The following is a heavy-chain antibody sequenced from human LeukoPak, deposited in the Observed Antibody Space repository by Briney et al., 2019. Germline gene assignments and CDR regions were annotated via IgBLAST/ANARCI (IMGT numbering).Heavy chain of an antibody. CDR2: INHSGST. CDR1: GGSFSGYY. CDR3: ARGYTAWFDP. D-gene: IGHD4-11*01. Sequence: SETLSLTCAVYGGSFSGYYWSWIRQPPGKGLEWIGEINHSGSTNYNPSLKSRVTISVDTSKNQFSLKLSSVTAADTAVYYCARGYTAWFDPWGPGTLVTVSS. J-gene: IGHJ5*02. V-gene: IGHV4-34*01.